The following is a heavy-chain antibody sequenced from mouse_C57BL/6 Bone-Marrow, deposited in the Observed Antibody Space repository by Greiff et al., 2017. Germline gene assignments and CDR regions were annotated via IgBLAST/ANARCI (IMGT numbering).Heavy chain of an antibody. J-gene: IGHJ3*01. D-gene: IGHD3-3*01. V-gene: IGHV14-4*01. CDR3: TRDGGFAY. CDR1: GFNIKDDY. Sequence: EVQLQQSGAELEKKEASVKLSCTASGFNIKDDYMHWVKQRPEQGLEWIGWIDPENGDTEYTSKFQGKATITADTSSNTAYLQLSSLTSEDTAVYYCTRDGGFAYWGQGTLVTVSA. CDR2: IDPENGDT.